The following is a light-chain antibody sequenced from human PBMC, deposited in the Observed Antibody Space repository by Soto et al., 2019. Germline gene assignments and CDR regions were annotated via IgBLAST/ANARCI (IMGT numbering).Light chain of an antibody. CDR3: CSYAGSDV. Sequence: QSALTQPRSVSGSPGQSVTISCTGTSSDVGGYNYVSWYQQHPGKAPKLMIYDVSKRPSGVPDRFSGSKSGNTASLTISRLQAEDEADYYCCSYAGSDVFGGGTKLTVL. J-gene: IGLJ2*01. CDR2: DVS. CDR1: SSDVGGYNY. V-gene: IGLV2-11*01.